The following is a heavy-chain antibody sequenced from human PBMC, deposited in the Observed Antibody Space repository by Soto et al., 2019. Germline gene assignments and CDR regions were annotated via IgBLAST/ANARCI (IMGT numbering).Heavy chain of an antibody. Sequence: EVQLVESGGGLVQPGGSLRLSCAASGFTVSSNYMSWVRQAPGKGLEWVSVIYSGGSTYYADSVKGRFTISRHNSKNTLYLQMNSLRAEDTAVYYCARGVVAAAGTPWFDPWGQGTLVTVSS. D-gene: IGHD6-13*01. CDR3: ARGVVAAAGTPWFDP. J-gene: IGHJ5*02. CDR2: IYSGGST. CDR1: GFTVSSNY. V-gene: IGHV3-53*04.